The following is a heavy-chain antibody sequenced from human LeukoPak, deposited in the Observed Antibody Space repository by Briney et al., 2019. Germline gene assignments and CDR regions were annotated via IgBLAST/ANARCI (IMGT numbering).Heavy chain of an antibody. CDR3: ARTGVVAVAGRWRFDP. D-gene: IGHD6-19*01. Sequence: GALRLSCAASGFTFSSYSMNWVRQAPGKGLEWVSSISSSSSYIYYADSVKGRFTISRDNAKNSLYLQMNSLRAEDTAVYYCARTGVVAVAGRWRFDPWGQGTLVTVSS. CDR2: ISSSSSYI. J-gene: IGHJ5*02. V-gene: IGHV3-21*01. CDR1: GFTFSSYS.